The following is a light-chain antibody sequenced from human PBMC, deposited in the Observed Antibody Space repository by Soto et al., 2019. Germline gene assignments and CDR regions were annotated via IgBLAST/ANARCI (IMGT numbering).Light chain of an antibody. CDR3: RSYTSSSTHV. CDR2: DVN. J-gene: IGLJ1*01. CDR1: SSDVGGYDY. V-gene: IGLV2-14*03. Sequence: QSVLTQPASVSGSPGQSIAISCTGTSSDVGGYDYVSWYQQLPGKAPKLMIYDVNNRPSGASNRFSGSKSGNTASLTISGLQAEDEADYYCRSYTSSSTHVFGTGTKV.